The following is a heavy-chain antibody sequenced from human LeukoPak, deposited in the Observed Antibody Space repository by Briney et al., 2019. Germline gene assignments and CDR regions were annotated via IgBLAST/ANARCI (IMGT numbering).Heavy chain of an antibody. Sequence: PSETLSLTCTVSGGSIRSYYWSWIRQPPGKGLEWIGYIYYSGSTVYNPSLKSRVTISVDTSKNQFSLRLSPVTAADTAIYYCARSYSSGWYHPFDYWGQGTLVTVSS. V-gene: IGHV4-59*01. CDR2: IYYSGST. CDR3: ARSYSSGWYHPFDY. CDR1: GGSIRSYY. D-gene: IGHD6-19*01. J-gene: IGHJ4*02.